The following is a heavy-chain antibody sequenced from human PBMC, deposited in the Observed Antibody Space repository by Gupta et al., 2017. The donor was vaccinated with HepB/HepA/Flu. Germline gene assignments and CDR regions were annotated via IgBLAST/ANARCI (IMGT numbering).Heavy chain of an antibody. CDR1: GFSFSSYS. V-gene: IGHV3-30*04. D-gene: IGHD1-1*01. J-gene: IGHJ4*02. Sequence: QVQLVESGGGVVQPGRSLRLSCVASGFSFSSYSMHWVRQAPGKGPEWVAVISYDETKTFYADSVKGRFTISRDNFKNTLYLEMNSLTTDDTAVYYCARTIQLERRPFDYRGQGTLVTVSS. CDR3: ARTIQLERRPFDY. CDR2: ISYDETKT.